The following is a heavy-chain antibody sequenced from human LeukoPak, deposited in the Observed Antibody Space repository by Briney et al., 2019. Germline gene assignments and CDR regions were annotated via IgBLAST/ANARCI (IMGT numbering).Heavy chain of an antibody. J-gene: IGHJ4*02. D-gene: IGHD6-19*01. CDR2: ISGSGGST. CDR3: ARVSWSSGWSDY. Sequence: GGTLRLSCAASGFTFSSYGMSWVRQAPGKGLEWVSAISGSGGSTYYADSVKGRFTISRDDSKNTLYLQMNSLRAEDTAVYYCARVSWSSGWSDYWGQGTLVTVSS. V-gene: IGHV3-23*01. CDR1: GFTFSSYG.